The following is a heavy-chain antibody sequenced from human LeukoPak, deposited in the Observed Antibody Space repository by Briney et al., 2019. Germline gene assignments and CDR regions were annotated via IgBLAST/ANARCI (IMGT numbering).Heavy chain of an antibody. D-gene: IGHD4-17*01. Sequence: GGSLRLSCAASGFTFSSYAMSWVRQAPGKGLEWVSAISGSGGSTYYADSVKGRFTISRDNSKNTLYLQMNSLRAEDTAVYYCAKDRGGYGDPDDAFDIWGQGTMVTVSS. V-gene: IGHV3-23*01. J-gene: IGHJ3*02. CDR1: GFTFSSYA. CDR3: AKDRGGYGDPDDAFDI. CDR2: ISGSGGST.